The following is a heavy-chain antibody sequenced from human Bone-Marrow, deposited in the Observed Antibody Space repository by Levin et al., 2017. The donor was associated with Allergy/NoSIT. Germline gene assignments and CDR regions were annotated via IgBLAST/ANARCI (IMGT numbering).Heavy chain of an antibody. V-gene: IGHV4-59*01. D-gene: IGHD6-19*01. CDR3: ARGVAGKG. Sequence: TSETLSLTCNVSGASITSYYWTWIRQPPGKGLEWIGFVYFSGNTNYNPSLRSRVTISVDTSKNQVSLKLNSVTPADTAVYYCARGVAGKGWGQGVLVSVSS. CDR2: VYFSGNT. J-gene: IGHJ4*02. CDR1: GASITSYY.